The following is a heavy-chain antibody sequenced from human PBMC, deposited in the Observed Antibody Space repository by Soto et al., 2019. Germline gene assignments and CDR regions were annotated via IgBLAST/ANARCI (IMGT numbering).Heavy chain of an antibody. J-gene: IGHJ5*01. D-gene: IGHD2-15*01. CDR3: ASAGVVAATHNCFDS. CDR1: GGSFSGYY. V-gene: IGHV4-34*01. CDR2: INHSGST. Sequence: SETLSLTCAVYGGSFSGYYWSWIRQPPGKGLEWIGEINHSGSTNYNPSLKSRVTISVDTSKNQFSLKLSSVTAADTAVYYCASAGVVAATHNCFDSWGQGTLVTVSS.